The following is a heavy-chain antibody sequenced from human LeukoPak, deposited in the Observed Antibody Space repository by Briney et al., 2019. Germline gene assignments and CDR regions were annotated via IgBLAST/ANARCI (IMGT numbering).Heavy chain of an antibody. J-gene: IGHJ4*02. CDR1: GFTFSSYG. Sequence: GGSLRLSCAASGFTFSSYGMHWVRQAPGKGLEWVAVIWYGGSNKYYADSVKGRFTISRDNSKNTLYLQMNSLRAEDTAVYYCARDPAYYDSSGYPDYWGQGTLVTVSS. V-gene: IGHV3-33*08. CDR2: IWYGGSNK. D-gene: IGHD3-22*01. CDR3: ARDPAYYDSSGYPDY.